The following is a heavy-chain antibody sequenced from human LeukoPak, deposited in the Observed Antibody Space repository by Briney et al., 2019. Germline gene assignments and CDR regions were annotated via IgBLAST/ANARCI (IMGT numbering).Heavy chain of an antibody. J-gene: IGHJ5*02. Sequence: SETLSLTCTVSGGSISTYYWGWIRQPPGKGLEWIGSVYHSGSTYYNPSLKSRVTISVDTSKNQFSLSLTSVTAADTAMYYCARHHAPPRITVFGVVTPNWFDPWGQGTLVTVSS. V-gene: IGHV4-39*01. CDR3: ARHHAPPRITVFGVVTPNWFDP. D-gene: IGHD3-3*01. CDR1: GGSISTYY. CDR2: VYHSGST.